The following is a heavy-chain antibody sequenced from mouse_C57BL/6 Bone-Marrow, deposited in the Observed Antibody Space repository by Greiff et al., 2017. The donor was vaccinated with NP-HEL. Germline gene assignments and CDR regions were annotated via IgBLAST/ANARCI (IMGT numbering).Heavy chain of an antibody. J-gene: IGHJ1*03. CDR3: ARESYGSSYGWYFDV. CDR2: ILPSIGRT. V-gene: IGHV15-2*01. CDR1: DSEVFPIAY. D-gene: IGHD1-1*01. Sequence: QVQLQQSGSELRSPGSSVKLSCKDFDSEVFPIAYMSWVRQKPGHGFEWIGGILPSIGRTIYGEKFEDKATLDADTLSNTAYLELNSLTSEDSAIYYRARESYGSSYGWYFDVWGTGTTVTVSS.